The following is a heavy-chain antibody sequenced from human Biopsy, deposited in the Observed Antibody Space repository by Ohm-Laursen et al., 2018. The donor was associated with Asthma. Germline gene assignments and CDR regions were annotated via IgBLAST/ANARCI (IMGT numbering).Heavy chain of an antibody. CDR1: GFTFADYA. V-gene: IGHV3-9*01. CDR3: VKDIRLQLWGFDS. J-gene: IGHJ4*02. CDR2: VSWNSGSI. Sequence: SLRLSCSASGFTFADYAMHWVRQAPGKGLEWVSGVSWNSGSIDYADSVKGRFTISRDNAKNSLYLQMNSLRGADTALYYCVKDIRLQLWGFDSWGQGALVTVSS. D-gene: IGHD6-13*01.